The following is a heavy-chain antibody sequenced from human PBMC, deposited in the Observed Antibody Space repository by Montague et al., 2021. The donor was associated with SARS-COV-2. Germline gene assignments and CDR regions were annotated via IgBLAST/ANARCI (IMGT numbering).Heavy chain of an antibody. D-gene: IGHD3-9*01. Sequence: PALVKPTQTLTLTCTFSGFSLSTSGTCVSWVRQPPGKALEWLALIDWDDNKFYSTSLKTRLTISKDTSKNQVVLTMTNVDPVDTATYYCARSLYDILTGYYLPFDNWGKETLVT. V-gene: IGHV2-70*20. CDR1: GFSLSTSGTC. CDR2: IDWDDNK. J-gene: IGHJ4*02. CDR3: ARSLYDILTGYYLPFDN.